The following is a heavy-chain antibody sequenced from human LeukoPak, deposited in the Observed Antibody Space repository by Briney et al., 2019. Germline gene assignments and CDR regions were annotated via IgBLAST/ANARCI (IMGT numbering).Heavy chain of an antibody. D-gene: IGHD3-22*01. CDR2: ISYDGSNK. J-gene: IGHJ3*02. CDR3: ARDLKPYYYDSSGFPPPAFDI. V-gene: IGHV3-30*04. CDR1: GFTFSSYE. Sequence: PGGSLRLSCAASGFTFSSYEMNWVRQAPGKGLEWVAVISYDGSNKYYADSVKGRFTISRDNSKNTLYLQMNSLRAEDTAVYYCARDLKPYYYDSSGFPPPAFDIWGQGTMVTVSS.